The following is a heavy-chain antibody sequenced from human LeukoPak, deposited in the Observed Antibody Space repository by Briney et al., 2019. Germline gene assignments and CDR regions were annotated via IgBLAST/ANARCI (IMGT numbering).Heavy chain of an antibody. D-gene: IGHD6-13*01. J-gene: IGHJ4*02. CDR2: IDSSTSHI. CDR1: GFTFSSYS. CDR3: ARAAAGYGTSRIDY. Sequence: GGSLSLSCAASGFTFSSYSINWVRQAPGKGLEWVSSIDSSTSHIYYADSVKGRFTISRDNAKNSLYLQMNSLRAEDTALYYCARAAAGYGTSRIDYWGQGTLVTVSS. V-gene: IGHV3-21*01.